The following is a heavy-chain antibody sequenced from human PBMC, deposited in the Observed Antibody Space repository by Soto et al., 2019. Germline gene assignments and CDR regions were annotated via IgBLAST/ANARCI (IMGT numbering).Heavy chain of an antibody. CDR1: GFTFSSYW. V-gene: IGHV3-74*03. J-gene: IGHJ4*02. CDR2: INGDGSST. D-gene: IGHD4-17*01. Sequence: EVQLVESGGGLVQPGGSLRLSCAASGFTFSSYWMHWVRQAPGTGLVWVSRINGDGSSTTYADSVKGRFAISRDNAKNTLYLQVNSLRAEDTAGYYCARGGYSDYARGLDYWGQGTLVTVSS. CDR3: ARGGYSDYARGLDY.